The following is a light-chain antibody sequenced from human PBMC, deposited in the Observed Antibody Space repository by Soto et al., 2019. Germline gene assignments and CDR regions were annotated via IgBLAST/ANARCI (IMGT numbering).Light chain of an antibody. CDR3: QQYFIYPVT. Sequence: AIRMTQSPSSLSASTGDRVTITCRASQGIGSSLVWYQQKPGKAPKLLIYAASTLQSGVPSRFSGSGSGTDFTLTISCLQSEDFATYYCQQYFIYPVTFGPGTKVDSK. V-gene: IGKV1-8*01. J-gene: IGKJ3*01. CDR2: AAS. CDR1: QGIGSS.